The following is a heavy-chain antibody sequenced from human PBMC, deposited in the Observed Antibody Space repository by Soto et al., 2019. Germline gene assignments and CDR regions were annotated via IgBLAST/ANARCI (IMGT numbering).Heavy chain of an antibody. D-gene: IGHD7-27*01. CDR1: GFTFSSYA. CDR2: ISYDGSNK. V-gene: IGHV3-30-3*01. CDR3: ASDLTGVDSGFDY. J-gene: IGHJ4*02. Sequence: QVQVVESGGGVVQPGRSLRLSCAASGFTFSSYAMHWVSQAPGKGLEWVAVISYDGSNKYYADSVKGRFTISRDNSKNPLYLQMNSLRAEDTAVYYCASDLTGVDSGFDYCGQGTLVTVSS.